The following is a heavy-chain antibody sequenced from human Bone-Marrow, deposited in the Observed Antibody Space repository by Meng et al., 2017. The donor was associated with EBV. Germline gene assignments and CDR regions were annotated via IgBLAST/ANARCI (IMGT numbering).Heavy chain of an antibody. V-gene: IGHV4-61*01. D-gene: IGHD6-6*01. CDR1: GASVSGGTFH. J-gene: IGHJ4*02. Sequence: VQLQEPGPGLVKPSETLSLTCTVSGASVSGGTFHWSWIRQPPGKELEWIGYIYDGGTTIYNPSLKSRVTIFLDTSRNQFSLGLRSVTTADTAVYYCAKSSSSTPGVVDSWGQGTLVTVSS. CDR2: IYDGGTT. CDR3: AKSSSSTPGVVDS.